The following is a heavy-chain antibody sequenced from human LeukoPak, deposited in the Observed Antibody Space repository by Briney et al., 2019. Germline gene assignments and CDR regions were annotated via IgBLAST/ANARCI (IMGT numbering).Heavy chain of an antibody. CDR3: ARARRDGYNLFGY. Sequence: GASLKVSCKASGYTFTSYDINWVRQATGQGLEWMGWMNPNSGNTGYAQKFQGRVTITRNTSISTAYMELSSLRSEDTAVYYCARARRDGYNLFGYWGQGTLVTVSS. CDR1: GYTFTSYD. V-gene: IGHV1-8*03. CDR2: MNPNSGNT. D-gene: IGHD5-24*01. J-gene: IGHJ4*02.